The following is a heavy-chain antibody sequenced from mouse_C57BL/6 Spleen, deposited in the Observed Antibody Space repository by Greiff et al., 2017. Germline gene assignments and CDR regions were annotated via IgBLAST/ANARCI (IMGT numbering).Heavy chain of an antibody. CDR2: INPSSGYN. CDR3: ARGVAPGDGFAY. CDR1: GYTFTSYT. V-gene: IGHV1-4*01. J-gene: IGHJ3*01. D-gene: IGHD1-1*02. Sequence: QVQLQQSGAELARPGASVKMSCKASGYTFTSYTMHWVKQRPGQGLEWIGYINPSSGYNKYNQKFKDKATLTADKSSSTAYMQMSSRTSEDSAVYYCARGVAPGDGFAYWGQGTLVTVSA.